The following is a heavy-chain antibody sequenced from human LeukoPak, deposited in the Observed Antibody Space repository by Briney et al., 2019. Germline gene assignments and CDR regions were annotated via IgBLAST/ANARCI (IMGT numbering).Heavy chain of an antibody. CDR3: ARGTSGQLADFDY. CDR2: ISSSSSYI. Sequence: GGSLRLSCAASGFTFSSYSMNWVRQAPGKGLEWVSSISSSSSYIYYADSVKGRFTISRDNAKNSLYLQMNSLRAEDTAVYYCARGTSGQLADFDYCGQGTLVTVSS. D-gene: IGHD6-6*01. J-gene: IGHJ4*02. V-gene: IGHV3-21*01. CDR1: GFTFSSYS.